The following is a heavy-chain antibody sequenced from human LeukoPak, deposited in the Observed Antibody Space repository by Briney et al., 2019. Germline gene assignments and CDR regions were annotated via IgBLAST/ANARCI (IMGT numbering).Heavy chain of an antibody. CDR3: AREPGDSSGPTGY. V-gene: IGHV3-23*01. Sequence: GGSLRLSCAASRFNFRDYAMNWVRQAPGKGLEWVSAISGSGASTYYADSVKGRFTISRDNSKNTLYLHMNNLRDEDTAVYYCAREPGDSSGPTGYWGQGTLVTVSS. CDR1: RFNFRDYA. D-gene: IGHD3-22*01. J-gene: IGHJ4*02. CDR2: ISGSGAST.